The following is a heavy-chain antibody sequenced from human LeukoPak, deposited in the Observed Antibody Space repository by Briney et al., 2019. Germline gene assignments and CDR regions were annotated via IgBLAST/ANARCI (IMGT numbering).Heavy chain of an antibody. CDR1: GGSISSSSYY. CDR3: ARLGYCDSSSCYLHYHYYMDV. CDR2: IFYSGNT. V-gene: IGHV4-39*01. J-gene: IGHJ6*03. Sequence: SETLSLTCTVSGGSISSSSYYWGWIRQPPGKGLHWTVSIFYSGNTYYIPSPKSRVTISVDTSKNQFSLKLSSVTASDTAMYYCARLGYCDSSSCYLHYHYYMDVWGKGTTVTVSS. D-gene: IGHD2-2*01.